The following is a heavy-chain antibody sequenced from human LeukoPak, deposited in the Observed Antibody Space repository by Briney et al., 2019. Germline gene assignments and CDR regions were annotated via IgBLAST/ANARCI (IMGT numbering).Heavy chain of an antibody. D-gene: IGHD3-22*01. CDR2: IYTSGST. Sequence: SQTLSLTCTVSGGSISSGSYYWSWIRPPAGKGLEWIGRIYTSGSTNYKPSLKSRVTISVDTSKNQFSLKLSSVTAADTAVYYCASGSIYDSSGKFDYWGQGTLVTVSS. J-gene: IGHJ4*02. CDR3: ASGSIYDSSGKFDY. V-gene: IGHV4-61*02. CDR1: GGSISSGSYY.